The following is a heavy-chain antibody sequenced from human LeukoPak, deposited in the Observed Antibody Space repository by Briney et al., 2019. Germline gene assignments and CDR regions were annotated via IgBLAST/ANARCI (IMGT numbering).Heavy chain of an antibody. Sequence: ASVKVSCKASGYTFTSYDINWVRQAPGQGLERMGWISAYNGYTHFAQKFQGRVTMTTDTSTSTAYMELRSLRSDDTAVYYCARGFPPRRNYDSSGYYSYYFDHWGQGTRVTVSS. CDR2: ISAYNGYT. D-gene: IGHD3-22*01. CDR1: GYTFTSYD. V-gene: IGHV1-18*01. J-gene: IGHJ4*02. CDR3: ARGFPPRRNYDSSGYYSYYFDH.